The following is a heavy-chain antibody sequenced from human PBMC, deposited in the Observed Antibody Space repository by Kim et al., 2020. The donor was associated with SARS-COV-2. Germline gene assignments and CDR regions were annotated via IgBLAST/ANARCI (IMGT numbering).Heavy chain of an antibody. V-gene: IGHV3-49*03. CDR2: IRSKAYGGTT. CDR1: GFTFGDYA. J-gene: IGHJ4*02. D-gene: IGHD3-9*01. CDR3: TGVDDILTGYSMPPDY. Sequence: GGSLRLSCTASGFTFGDYAMSWFRQAPGKGLEWVGFIRSKAYGGTTEYAASVKGRFTISRDDSKSIAYLQMNSLKTEDTAVYYCTGVDDILTGYSMPPDYWGQGTLVTVSS.